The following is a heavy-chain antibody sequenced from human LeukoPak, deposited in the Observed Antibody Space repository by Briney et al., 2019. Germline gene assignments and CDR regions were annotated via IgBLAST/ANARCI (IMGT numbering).Heavy chain of an antibody. CDR1: GYTFTGYY. D-gene: IGHD3-10*01. V-gene: IGHV1-8*03. J-gene: IGHJ6*03. Sequence: ASVKVSCKASGYTFTGYYMHWVRQATGQGLEWMGWMNPNSGNTGYAQRFQGRVTITRNTSISTAYMELSSLRSEDTAVYYCARGITMVRGVIMVLRYYYMDVWGKGTTVTVSS. CDR2: MNPNSGNT. CDR3: ARGITMVRGVIMVLRYYYMDV.